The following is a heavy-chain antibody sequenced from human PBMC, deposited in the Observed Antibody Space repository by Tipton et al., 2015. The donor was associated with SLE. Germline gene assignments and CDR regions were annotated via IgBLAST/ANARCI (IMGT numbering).Heavy chain of an antibody. CDR1: GFTFGDFV. CDR3: ARDFCSVNSCPGYFDF. D-gene: IGHD2-2*01. J-gene: IGHJ4*02. Sequence: GSLRLSCAASGFTFGDFVMSWVRQAPGKGLEWVSVIYSAGTTYYADSVKGRFTISRDNSKNTLYLQMNSLRAEDTAVYYCARDFCSVNSCPGYFDFWGQGTLVTVSS. V-gene: IGHV3-66*02. CDR2: IYSAGTT.